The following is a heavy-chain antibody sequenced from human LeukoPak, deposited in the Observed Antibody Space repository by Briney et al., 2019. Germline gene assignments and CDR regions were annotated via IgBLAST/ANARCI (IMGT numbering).Heavy chain of an antibody. CDR3: AKGARGDTVTSIVGLNWFDP. J-gene: IGHJ5*02. Sequence: GGSLRLSCAASGITFRSYGMHWVRQAPGKGLEWVAVISYDGSPKYYADSVKGRFSISRDNSKNTLYLQMNSLRADDTAVYYCAKGARGDTVTSIVGLNWFDPWGQGTLVTVSS. CDR1: GITFRSYG. V-gene: IGHV3-30*18. CDR2: ISYDGSPK. D-gene: IGHD4-17*01.